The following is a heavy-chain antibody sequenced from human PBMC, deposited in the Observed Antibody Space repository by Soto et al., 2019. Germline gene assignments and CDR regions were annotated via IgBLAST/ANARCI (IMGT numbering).Heavy chain of an antibody. V-gene: IGHV3-23*01. J-gene: IGHJ1*01. CDR1: GFTFSSYA. CDR3: AKGAYCGGDCYSYFQH. D-gene: IGHD2-21*02. Sequence: GESLKISCAASGFTFSSYAMSWVRQAPGKGLEWVSAISGSGGSTYYADSVKGRFTISRDNSKNTLYLQMNSLRAEDTAVYYCAKGAYCGGDCYSYFQHWGQGTLVTVSS. CDR2: ISGSGGST.